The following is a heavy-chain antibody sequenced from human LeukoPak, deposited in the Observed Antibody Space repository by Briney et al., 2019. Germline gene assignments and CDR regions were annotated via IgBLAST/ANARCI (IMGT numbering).Heavy chain of an antibody. D-gene: IGHD2-2*01. CDR1: GFTFSSYA. J-gene: IGHJ4*02. Sequence: GGSLRLSCAASGFTFSSYAMSWVRQAPGKGLEWVSAISGSGGSTYYADSVKGRFTISRDNSKNTLYLQMNSLRAEDTAVYYCAKDFNGVMDPYCSSTSCYGPTAAYWGQGTLVTVSS. V-gene: IGHV3-23*01. CDR2: ISGSGGST. CDR3: AKDFNGVMDPYCSSTSCYGPTAAY.